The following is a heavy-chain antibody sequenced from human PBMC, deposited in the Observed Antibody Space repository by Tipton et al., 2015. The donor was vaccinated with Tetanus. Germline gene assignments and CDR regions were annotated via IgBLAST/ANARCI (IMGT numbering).Heavy chain of an antibody. Sequence: GLVKPSETLSLTCNVSGGSITSYFWSWIRQPPGKGLQWIGYIYYSGTTNYNPSLKSRVTISVDTSKNQFSLNLTSVTAADTAVYYCARGARGYTYGWGQGTLVTVSS. CDR2: IYYSGTT. CDR1: GGSITSYF. V-gene: IGHV4-59*01. D-gene: IGHD5-18*01. J-gene: IGHJ4*02. CDR3: ARGARGYTYG.